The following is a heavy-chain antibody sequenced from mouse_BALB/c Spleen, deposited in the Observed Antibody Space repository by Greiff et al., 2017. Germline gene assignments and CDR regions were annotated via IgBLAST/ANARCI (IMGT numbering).Heavy chain of an antibody. Sequence: VQGVESGPGLVAPSQSLSITCTVSGFSLTSYGVHWVRQPPGKGLEWLGVIWAGGSTNYNSALMSRLSISKDNSKSQVFLKMNSLQTDDTAMYYCARESTMITTEAYWGQGTLVTVSA. CDR3: ARESTMITTEAY. D-gene: IGHD2-4*01. J-gene: IGHJ3*01. CDR1: GFSLTSYG. V-gene: IGHV2-9*02. CDR2: IWAGGST.